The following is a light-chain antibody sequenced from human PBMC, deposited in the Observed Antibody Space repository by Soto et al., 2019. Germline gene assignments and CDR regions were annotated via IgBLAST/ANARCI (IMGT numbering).Light chain of an antibody. J-gene: IGLJ1*01. CDR2: DVT. CDR3: ISYASINTYV. CDR1: SSDVGGYDY. Sequence: QSVLTQPASVSGSPGQSITMSCTGTSSDVGGYDYVSWYQQHPGKAPKLMIYDVTNRPSGVSNRFSGSKSGNTASLTISGLQVEDEADYYCISYASINTYVFGTGTKLTVL. V-gene: IGLV2-14*01.